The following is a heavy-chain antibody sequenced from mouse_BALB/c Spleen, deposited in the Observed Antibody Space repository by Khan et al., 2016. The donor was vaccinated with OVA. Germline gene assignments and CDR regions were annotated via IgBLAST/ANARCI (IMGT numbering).Heavy chain of an antibody. CDR1: GYTLTSYW. CDR2: INPSNGRT. CDR3: ARLLINFDY. J-gene: IGHJ2*01. V-gene: IGHV1S81*02. D-gene: IGHD2-1*01. Sequence: QVQLQQSGAELVNPGASVNLSCKASGYTLTSYWMHWVKQRPGQGLEWIGVINPSNGRTNYNEKFKSKATLTVDKSSSTAYMQLSSPTSEDSAVYYCARLLINFDYWGQGTTLTVSS.